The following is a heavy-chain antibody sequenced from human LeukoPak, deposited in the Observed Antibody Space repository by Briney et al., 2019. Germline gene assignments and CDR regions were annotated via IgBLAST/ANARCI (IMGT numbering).Heavy chain of an antibody. CDR1: GGSFSGYY. Sequence: PSETLSLTCAVYGGSFSGYYWSWIRQPPGKGLEWIGEINHSGSTNYNPPLKSRVTISVDTSKNQFSLKLSSVTAADTAVYYCAREGRSGPWGDVWGKGTTVTVSS. CDR3: AREGRSGPWGDV. J-gene: IGHJ6*04. CDR2: INHSGST. D-gene: IGHD2-15*01. V-gene: IGHV4-34*01.